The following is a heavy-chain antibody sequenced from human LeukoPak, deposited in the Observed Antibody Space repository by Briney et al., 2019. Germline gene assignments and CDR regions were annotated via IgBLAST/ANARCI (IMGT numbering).Heavy chain of an antibody. Sequence: SETLSLTCAVYGGSFSGYYWSWIRQPPGKGLEWIGSIYHSGSTYYNPSLKSRVTISVDTSKNQFSLKLSSVTAADTAVYYCARLGYCSGGTCFPFLYYFDYWGHGTLVTVSP. CDR2: IYHSGST. CDR1: GGSFSGYY. D-gene: IGHD2-15*01. V-gene: IGHV4-34*01. CDR3: ARLGYCSGGTCFPFLYYFDY. J-gene: IGHJ4*01.